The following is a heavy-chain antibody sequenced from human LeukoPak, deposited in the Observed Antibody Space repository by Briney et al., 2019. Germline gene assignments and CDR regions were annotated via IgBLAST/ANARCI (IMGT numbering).Heavy chain of an antibody. V-gene: IGHV3-23*01. Sequence: PGGSLRLSCAASGFTFSSSSMNWVRQAPGKGLEWVSAISGSGGSTYYADSVKGRFTISRDNSKNTLYLQMNSLRAEDTAVYYCAKPRYSYGSYFDYWGQGTLVTVSS. J-gene: IGHJ4*02. CDR3: AKPRYSYGSYFDY. CDR2: ISGSGGST. D-gene: IGHD5-18*01. CDR1: GFTFSSSS.